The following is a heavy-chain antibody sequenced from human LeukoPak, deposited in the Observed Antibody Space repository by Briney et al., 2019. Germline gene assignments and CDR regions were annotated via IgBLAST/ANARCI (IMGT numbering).Heavy chain of an antibody. J-gene: IGHJ4*02. CDR2: IYYSGST. CDR3: ARGPKKNFYYISGFLLN. Sequence: SETLSLTCTASGGSISSYYWSWIRQPPGKGLEWIGYIYYSGSTNYNPSLKSRVTISVDTSRNQFSLKLSSVTAADTAVYYCARGPKKNFYYISGFLLNWGQGTLVTVSS. D-gene: IGHD3-22*01. CDR1: GGSISSYY. V-gene: IGHV4-59*01.